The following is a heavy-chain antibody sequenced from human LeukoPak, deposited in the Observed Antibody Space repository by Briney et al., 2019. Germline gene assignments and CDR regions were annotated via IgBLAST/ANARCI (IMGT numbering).Heavy chain of an antibody. V-gene: IGHV3-23*01. J-gene: IGHJ4*02. CDR2: ISRSGGST. CDR1: GFTFSSYA. CDR3: AKSTYYDFWSGYYTQSFLDY. D-gene: IGHD3-3*01. Sequence: GGSLRLSCAASGFTFSSYAMSWVRQAPGKGLEWVSAISRSGGSTYYADSVKGRFTISRDNSKNTLYLQMNSLRAEDTAVYYCAKSTYYDFWSGYYTQSFLDYWGQGTLVTVSS.